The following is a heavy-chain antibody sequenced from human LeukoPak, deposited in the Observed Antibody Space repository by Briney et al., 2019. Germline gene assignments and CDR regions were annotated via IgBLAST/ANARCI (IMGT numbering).Heavy chain of an antibody. V-gene: IGHV3-66*01. Sequence: GGSLRLSCAASGFTVSSNYMSWVRQAPGKGLEWVSVIYSDGSTYYADSVKGRFTISRDNSKNTLYLQMDSLRAEDTAVYYCARDSPFRGYSSSYSDYWGQGTLVTVSS. CDR2: IYSDGST. J-gene: IGHJ4*02. D-gene: IGHD6-13*01. CDR1: GFTVSSNY. CDR3: ARDSPFRGYSSSYSDY.